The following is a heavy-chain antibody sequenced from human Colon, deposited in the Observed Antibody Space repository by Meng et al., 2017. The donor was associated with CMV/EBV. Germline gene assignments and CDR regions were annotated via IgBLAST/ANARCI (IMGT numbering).Heavy chain of an antibody. J-gene: IGHJ4*02. CDR2: IYGGGDT. V-gene: IGHV3-66*01. CDR1: GFTVGSNF. Sequence: VRVVESGGDWVPAGGSLSLSCAVSGFTVGSNFMSWVRQAPGKGLEWVSVIYGGGDTDYVDSVKGRFTISRDNSKNMLYLQMNSLRVEDTALYYCASPPPIGAAFDYWGRGTLVTVSS. D-gene: IGHD6-13*01. CDR3: ASPPPIGAAFDY.